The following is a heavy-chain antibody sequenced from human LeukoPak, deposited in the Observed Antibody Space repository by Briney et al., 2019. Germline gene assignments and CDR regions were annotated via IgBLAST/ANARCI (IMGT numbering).Heavy chain of an antibody. D-gene: IGHD3-10*01. CDR3: ARGRGTGSPIGPRYFDL. Sequence: GESLKISCRGSGYNFNTYWIGWVRQMPGKGLEWMGIIYPGDSDTRYNPSFQGQVTISADKSISTAFLRWTSLKASDTAIYYCARGRGTGSPIGPRYFDLWGGGTLVTVS. CDR1: GYNFNTYW. J-gene: IGHJ2*01. V-gene: IGHV5-51*01. CDR2: IYPGDSDT.